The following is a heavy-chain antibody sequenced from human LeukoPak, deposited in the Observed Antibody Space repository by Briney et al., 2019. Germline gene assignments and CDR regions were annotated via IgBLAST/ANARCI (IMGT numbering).Heavy chain of an antibody. CDR1: GGSFSGYF. CDR3: ARVGGMVRGANIDLMDV. Sequence: SGTLSLTCNVSGGSFSGYFWSWIRQPAGKGLEWIGRIYTSGSTNYNPSLKSRVIMSVDTSKNQFSLNLSSVTAADTAVYYCARVGGMVRGANIDLMDVWGQGTTATVSS. J-gene: IGHJ6*02. CDR2: IYTSGST. V-gene: IGHV4-4*07. D-gene: IGHD3-10*01.